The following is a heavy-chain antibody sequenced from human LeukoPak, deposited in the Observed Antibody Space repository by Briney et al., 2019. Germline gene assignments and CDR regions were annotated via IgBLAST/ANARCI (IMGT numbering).Heavy chain of an antibody. CDR1: GGSVSSSSYY. CDR2: INHSGST. CDR3: ARGNYDILTGYTVYYYYGMDV. V-gene: IGHV4-39*07. Sequence: PSETLSLTCTVSGGSVSSSSYYWSWIRQPPGKGLEWIGEINHSGSTNYNPSLKSRVTISVDTSKNQFSLKLSSVTAADTAVYYCARGNYDILTGYTVYYYYGMDVWGQGTTVTVSS. D-gene: IGHD3-9*01. J-gene: IGHJ6*02.